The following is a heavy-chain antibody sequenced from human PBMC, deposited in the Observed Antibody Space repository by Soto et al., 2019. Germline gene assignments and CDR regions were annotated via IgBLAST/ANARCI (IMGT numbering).Heavy chain of an antibody. V-gene: IGHV4-59*12. CDR3: ARGIDYYASGTPYYYGMDV. J-gene: IGHJ6*02. D-gene: IGHD3-10*01. CDR1: GGSISSYY. CDR2: IYYSGST. Sequence: ETLSLTCTVSGGSISSYYWSWIRQPPGKGLEWIGYIYYSGSTNYNPSLKSRVTISVDKSKNQFSLKLNSVTAADTAVYYCARGIDYYASGTPYYYGMDVWGQGTTVTVSS.